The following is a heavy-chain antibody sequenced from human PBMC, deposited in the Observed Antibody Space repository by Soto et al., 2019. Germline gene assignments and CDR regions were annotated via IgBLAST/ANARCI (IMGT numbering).Heavy chain of an antibody. V-gene: IGHV4-59*01. CDR3: VRARGQLFY. J-gene: IGHJ4*02. CDR2: VFSSGIT. CDR1: GGSISGSY. Sequence: SETLYLTCTVSGGSISGSYWNWIRQPPGKGLEWIGYVFSSGITDYSPSLKSRVTIPVDTSNNQFSLKLSSVNDADTALYYCVRARGQLFYWGQGILVTASS. D-gene: IGHD5-18*01.